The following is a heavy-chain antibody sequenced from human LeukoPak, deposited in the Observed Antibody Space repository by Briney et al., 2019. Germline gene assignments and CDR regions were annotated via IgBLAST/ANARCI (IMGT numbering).Heavy chain of an antibody. D-gene: IGHD3-16*01. CDR2: ISYDGRST. Sequence: PGRSLRLSCAASGFSFSGYGMHWVRQAPGKGLEWVALISYDGRSTHYADFVQGRSTISRDNSNNTLYLQMRSLRTEDTAVYYCAKDRGGLVSGFDYWGQGTLVTVSS. V-gene: IGHV3-30*18. CDR1: GFSFSGYG. CDR3: AKDRGGLVSGFDY. J-gene: IGHJ4*02.